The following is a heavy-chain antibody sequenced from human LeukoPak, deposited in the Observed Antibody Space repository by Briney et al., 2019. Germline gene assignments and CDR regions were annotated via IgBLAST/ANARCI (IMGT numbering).Heavy chain of an antibody. D-gene: IGHD3-3*01. V-gene: IGHV3-21*01. CDR2: ISSSGSYI. J-gene: IGHJ6*03. Sequence: GGSLRLSCAASGFTFSSYSMNWVRQAPGKGLEWVSSISSSGSYIYYADSVKGRFTISRDNAKNSLYLQMNSLRAEDTAVYYCAREYLDDFWSGYKGIYYYYMDVWGKGTTVTVSS. CDR1: GFTFSSYS. CDR3: AREYLDDFWSGYKGIYYYYMDV.